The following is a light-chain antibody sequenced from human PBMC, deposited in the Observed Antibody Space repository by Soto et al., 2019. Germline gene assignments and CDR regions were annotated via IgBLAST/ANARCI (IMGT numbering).Light chain of an antibody. Sequence: EIVLTQSPGTLSLSPGERATLSCRASQSVSSSYLAWYQQKPVQPPRLLIYGASSKATGIPDRFSGSGSGTDFTLTISSLEPEDFEVYYCQQYGSSPQTFGQGTKVEIK. J-gene: IGKJ1*01. CDR1: QSVSSSY. V-gene: IGKV3-20*01. CDR3: QQYGSSPQT. CDR2: GAS.